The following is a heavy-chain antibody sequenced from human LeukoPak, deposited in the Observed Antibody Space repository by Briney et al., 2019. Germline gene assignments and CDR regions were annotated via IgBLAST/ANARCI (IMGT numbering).Heavy chain of an antibody. Sequence: SSETLSLTCTVSGVSISTYYWSWIRQPAGKDLEWIGHIYSSGSTNYNPSLKSRVTMSVDTSKNQLSLKLNSVTAADTAVYYCARGYGSGSNWFDPWGQGTLVIVSS. CDR3: ARGYGSGSNWFDP. J-gene: IGHJ5*02. D-gene: IGHD3-10*01. V-gene: IGHV4-4*07. CDR1: GVSISTYY. CDR2: IYSSGST.